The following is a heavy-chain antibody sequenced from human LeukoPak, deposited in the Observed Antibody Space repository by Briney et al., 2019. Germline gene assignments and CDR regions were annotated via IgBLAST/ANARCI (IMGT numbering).Heavy chain of an antibody. Sequence: GGSLRLSCAASGFTFSSYSMNWVRQAPGKGLEWVSYISSSSSTIYYADSVKGRFTISRDNAKNSLYLQMNSLRVEDTAVYYCARDDTHCSSRICYDAFDFWGQGTMVSVSS. D-gene: IGHD2-2*01. J-gene: IGHJ3*01. CDR1: GFTFSSYS. V-gene: IGHV3-48*04. CDR3: ARDDTHCSSRICYDAFDF. CDR2: ISSSSSTI.